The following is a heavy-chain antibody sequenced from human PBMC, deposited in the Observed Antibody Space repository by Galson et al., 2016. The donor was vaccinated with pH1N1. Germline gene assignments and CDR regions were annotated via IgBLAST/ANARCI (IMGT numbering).Heavy chain of an antibody. CDR1: GYTFARFY. V-gene: IGHV1-2*02. Sequence: SVKVSCKASGYTFARFYLHWVRQAPGQGLEWMGWIDPNSGNTQYAQNFQGRVILTRDTSISTAYMQLSGLTSDDTAVYYCATETGSSGMDVWDQGTTVTVSS. CDR3: ATETGSSGMDV. D-gene: IGHD3-10*01. J-gene: IGHJ6*02. CDR2: IDPNSGNT.